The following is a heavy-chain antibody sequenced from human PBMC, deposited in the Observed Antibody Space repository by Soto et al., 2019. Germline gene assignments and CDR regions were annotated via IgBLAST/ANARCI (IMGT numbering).Heavy chain of an antibody. CDR2: IKQEGSEK. CDR3: ARVVGGKCHYNYYYGIDV. V-gene: IGHV3-7*01. D-gene: IGHD2-21*01. CDR1: GFTFSSYW. Sequence: GGSLRLSCAASGFTFSSYWMSWVRQAPGKGLEWVANIKQEGSEKYYVDSVKGRFTISRDNAKNSLYLQMNSLRAEDTGVYYCARVVGGKCHYNYYYGIDVWGKGTTVTVSS. J-gene: IGHJ6*04.